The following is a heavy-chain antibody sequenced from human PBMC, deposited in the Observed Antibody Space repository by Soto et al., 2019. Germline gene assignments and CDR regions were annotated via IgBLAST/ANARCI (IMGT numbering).Heavy chain of an antibody. J-gene: IGHJ6*02. D-gene: IGHD3-10*01. CDR2: IYYSGST. CDR1: GGSISSGGYY. V-gene: IGHV4-31*03. Sequence: PSETLSLTCTVSGGSISSGGYYWSWIRQHPGKGLEWIGYIYYSGSTYYNPSLKSRVTISVDTFKNQFSLKLSSVTAADTAVYYCARDRASMVRGAHGMDVWGQGTTVTVSS. CDR3: ARDRASMVRGAHGMDV.